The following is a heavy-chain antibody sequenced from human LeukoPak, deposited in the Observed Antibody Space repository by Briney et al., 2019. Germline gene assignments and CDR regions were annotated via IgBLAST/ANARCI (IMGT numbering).Heavy chain of an antibody. CDR1: GGSFSGYY. J-gene: IGHJ6*02. Sequence: KPSETLSLTCAVYGGSFSGYYWSWIRQPPGKGLEWIGEINHSGSTNYNPSLKRRVTISVDTSKNQFSLKLSSVTAADTAVYYCARGLKRYYYGSGSYYYYGMDVWGQGTTVTVSS. D-gene: IGHD3-10*01. CDR2: INHSGST. V-gene: IGHV4-34*01. CDR3: ARGLKRYYYGSGSYYYYGMDV.